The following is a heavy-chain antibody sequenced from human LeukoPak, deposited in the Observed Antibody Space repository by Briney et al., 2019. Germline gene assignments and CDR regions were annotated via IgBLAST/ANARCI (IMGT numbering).Heavy chain of an antibody. D-gene: IGHD2-2*01. V-gene: IGHV1-8*01. CDR2: MNPNSGNT. J-gene: IGHJ6*03. CDR3: ARAGVPAAPASYYYMDV. Sequence: ASVMVSCKASGYTFISYDINWVRPAAGEGLEGLGWMNPNSGNTGYAQKFQGRVTMTRNTSISTAYMELSSLRSEDTAVYYCARAGVPAAPASYYYMDVWGKGTTVTVSS. CDR1: GYTFISYD.